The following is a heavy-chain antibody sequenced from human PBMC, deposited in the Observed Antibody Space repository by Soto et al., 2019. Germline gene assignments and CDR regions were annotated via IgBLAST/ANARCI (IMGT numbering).Heavy chain of an antibody. V-gene: IGHV4-59*08. CDR1: GGSISSYY. D-gene: IGHD1-26*01. Sequence: PSETLSLTCTVSGGSISSYYWSWIRQPPGKGLEWIGYIYYSGSTNYNPSLKSRVTISVDTSKNQFSLKLSSVTAADTAVYYCARAGIYCCSGHRDPYAPWSQGTLVPVSA. CDR3: ARAGIYCCSGHRDPYAP. J-gene: IGHJ5*02. CDR2: IYYSGST.